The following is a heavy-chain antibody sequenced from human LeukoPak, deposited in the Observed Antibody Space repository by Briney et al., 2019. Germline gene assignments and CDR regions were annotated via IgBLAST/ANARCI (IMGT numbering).Heavy chain of an antibody. Sequence: ASVKVSCKASGYTFTGYYMHWVRQAPGQGLEWMGWINPNSGGTNYAQKFQGRVTMTRDTSISTAYMELSRLRSDDTAVYYCARDRGQWLVPPRESRNWLDPWGQGTLVTVSS. CDR1: GYTFTGYY. CDR3: ARDRGQWLVPPRESRNWLDP. CDR2: INPNSGGT. V-gene: IGHV1-2*02. D-gene: IGHD6-19*01. J-gene: IGHJ5*02.